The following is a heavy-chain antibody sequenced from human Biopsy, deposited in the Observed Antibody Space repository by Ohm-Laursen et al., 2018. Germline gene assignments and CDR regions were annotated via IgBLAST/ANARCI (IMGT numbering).Heavy chain of an antibody. CDR2: INIENGNT. CDR3: ARAKLEPVYYYYGMDV. J-gene: IGHJ6*02. D-gene: IGHD1-1*01. Sequence: ASVTVSCKASGYTFTSYGISWVRQAPGQGLEWMGWINIENGNTIYAQNLQGRVTMTADTSTSTAYMEVTSLRSDDTAVYYCARAKLEPVYYYYGMDVWGQGTTVTVSS. CDR1: GYTFTSYG. V-gene: IGHV1-18*01.